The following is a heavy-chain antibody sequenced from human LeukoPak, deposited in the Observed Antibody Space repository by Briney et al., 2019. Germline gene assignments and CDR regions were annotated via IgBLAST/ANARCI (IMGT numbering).Heavy chain of an antibody. D-gene: IGHD1-7*01. J-gene: IGHJ5*02. CDR1: GLTFRNYA. CDR3: AKGSIAPNYSNWFDP. V-gene: IGHV3-23*01. Sequence: GGSLRLSCAASGLTFRNYAMSWVRQAPEKGLEWVSAISGYGYNTYYADSVQGRFTISRDNSKNTLYLQMNSLRAEDTAVYYCAKGSIAPNYSNWFDPWGQGTLVTVSS. CDR2: ISGYGYNT.